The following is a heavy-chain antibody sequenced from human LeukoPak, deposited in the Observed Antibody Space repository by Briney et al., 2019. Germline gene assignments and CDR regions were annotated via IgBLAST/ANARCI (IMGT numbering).Heavy chain of an antibody. D-gene: IGHD2-15*01. Sequence: ASVTVSCKASGYTFTTYDINWVRQAPGQGLEWMGWMNPNSGNTGYAQKFQGRVTMTRNTSISTAYMELSSLRSEDTAVYYCARGLGYCSGGSCSHFDYWGQGTLVIVSS. J-gene: IGHJ4*02. V-gene: IGHV1-8*01. CDR3: ARGLGYCSGGSCSHFDY. CDR2: MNPNSGNT. CDR1: GYTFTTYD.